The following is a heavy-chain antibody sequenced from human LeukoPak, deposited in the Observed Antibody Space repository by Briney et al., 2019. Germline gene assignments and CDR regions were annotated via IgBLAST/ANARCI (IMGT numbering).Heavy chain of an antibody. J-gene: IGHJ3*02. CDR1: DGSISSFY. Sequence: SETLSLTCTVSDGSISSFYWSWIRQPPGKGMEWIGYIYYSVISHYNPSLKSRVTISVDTSKNQFSLKLSSVTDADTAVYFCARPVRRLRRDDAFDIWGQGTMVTVSS. D-gene: IGHD4-17*01. CDR2: IYYSVIS. CDR3: ARPVRRLRRDDAFDI. V-gene: IGHV4-59*01.